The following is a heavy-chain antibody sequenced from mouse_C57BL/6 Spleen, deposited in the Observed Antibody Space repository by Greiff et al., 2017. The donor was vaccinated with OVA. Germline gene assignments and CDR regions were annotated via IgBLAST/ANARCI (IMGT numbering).Heavy chain of an antibody. Sequence: VQLQQSGPELVKPGASVKISCKASGYAFSSSWMNWVKQRPGKGLEWIGRIYPGDGDTNYNGKFKGKATLTADKSSSTAYMQLSSLTSEDSAVYFCARERMVRYAMDYWGQGTSATVSS. J-gene: IGHJ4*01. CDR1: GYAFSSSW. CDR3: ARERMVRYAMDY. D-gene: IGHD2-3*01. CDR2: IYPGDGDT. V-gene: IGHV1-82*01.